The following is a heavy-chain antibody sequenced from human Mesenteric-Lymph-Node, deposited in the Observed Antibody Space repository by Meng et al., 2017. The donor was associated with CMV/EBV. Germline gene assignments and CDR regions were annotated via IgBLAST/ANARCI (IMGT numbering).Heavy chain of an antibody. CDR1: GGSFSGYY. CDR3: ARGSAAAPID. CDR2: INHSGST. Sequence: LSLTCAGYGGSFSGYYWSWIRQPPGKGLEWIGEINHSGSTNYNPSLKSRVTISVDTSKNQFSLKLSSVTAADTAVYYCARGSAAAPIDWGQGTLVTVSS. J-gene: IGHJ4*02. D-gene: IGHD6-13*01. V-gene: IGHV4-34*01.